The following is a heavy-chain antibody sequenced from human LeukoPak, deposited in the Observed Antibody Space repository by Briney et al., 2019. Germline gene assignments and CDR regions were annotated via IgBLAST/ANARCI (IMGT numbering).Heavy chain of an antibody. J-gene: IGHJ6*03. CDR1: GGSFSGYY. CDR3: ARGINYYGSGSYYSGYYYMDV. Sequence: SETLSLTCAVYGGSFSGYYWSWIRQPPGKGLEWIGEINHSGSTNYNPSLKSRVTISVDTSKNQFSLKLSSVTAADTAVYYCARGINYYGSGSYYSGYYYMDVWGKGTTVTVSS. CDR2: INHSGST. V-gene: IGHV4-34*01. D-gene: IGHD3-10*01.